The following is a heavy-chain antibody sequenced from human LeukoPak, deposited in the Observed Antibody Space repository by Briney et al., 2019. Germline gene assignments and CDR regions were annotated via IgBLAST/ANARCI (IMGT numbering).Heavy chain of an antibody. D-gene: IGHD2-15*01. V-gene: IGHV3-30-3*01. Sequence: GGSLRLSCVASGFTFSNYAIHWVRQAPGKGLEWVAVISYDGSNTYYADSVRGRFTISRDNSKNTLSLQMNSLRADDTAVYYCARDVLVVVPVTLEPGYYYYGMDVWGQGTTVTVSS. J-gene: IGHJ6*02. CDR3: ARDVLVVVPVTLEPGYYYYGMDV. CDR1: GFTFSNYA. CDR2: ISYDGSNT.